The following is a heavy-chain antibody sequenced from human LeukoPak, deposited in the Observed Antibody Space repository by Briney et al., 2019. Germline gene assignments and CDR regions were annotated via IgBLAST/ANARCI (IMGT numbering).Heavy chain of an antibody. CDR2: ISAYNGNT. CDR3: ARDKSSFRQQSDYFDY. CDR1: GYTFTSYG. Sequence: GESLKISCKASGYTFTSYGISWVRRAPGQGLEWMGWISAYNGNTNYAQKLQGRVTMTTDTSTSTAYMELRSLRSDDTAVYYCARDKSSFRQQSDYFDYWGQGTLVTVSS. V-gene: IGHV1-18*01. J-gene: IGHJ4*02. D-gene: IGHD6-13*01.